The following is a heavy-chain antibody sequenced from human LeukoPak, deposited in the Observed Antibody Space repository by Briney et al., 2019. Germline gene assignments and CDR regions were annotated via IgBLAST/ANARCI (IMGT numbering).Heavy chain of an antibody. CDR2: ITSTSSYI. V-gene: IGHV3-21*01. CDR1: GFTFSTYN. CDR3: ARDPYSGSYGDYYYYHMDV. D-gene: IGHD1-26*01. Sequence: GSLRLSCAAPGFTFSTYNMNWGRQAPRKGLGWVSSITSTSSYIYYADSVKGRFTISRDNAKSSLYLQMNSLRDEDTAVYYCARDPYSGSYGDYYYYHMDVWGKGTTVTISS. J-gene: IGHJ6*03.